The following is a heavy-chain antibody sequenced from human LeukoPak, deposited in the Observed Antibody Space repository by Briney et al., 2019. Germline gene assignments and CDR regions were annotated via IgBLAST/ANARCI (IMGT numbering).Heavy chain of an antibody. D-gene: IGHD6-19*01. CDR1: GGSISSSSYY. J-gene: IGHJ5*02. V-gene: IGHV4-39*01. CDR2: IYYSGST. CDR3: ARRVAVAPNWFDP. Sequence: SETLSLTCTVSGGSISSSSYYWGWIRQPPGKGLEWIGSIYYSGSTYYNPSLKSRVTISVDTSKNQFSLKLSSVTAADTAVYYCARRVAVAPNWFDPWGQGTLVTVSS.